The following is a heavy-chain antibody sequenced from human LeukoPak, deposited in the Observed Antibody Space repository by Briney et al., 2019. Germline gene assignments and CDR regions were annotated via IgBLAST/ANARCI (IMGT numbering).Heavy chain of an antibody. CDR2: IYHSGST. D-gene: IGHD2-2*01. CDR1: GYSISSGYY. Sequence: PSETLSLTCTVSGYSISSGYYWGWIRQPPGKGLEWIGSIYHSGSTYYNPSLKSRVTISVDTSKNQFSLKLSSVTAADTAVYYCAGDPDYSSTSCYPIPYYYMDVWGKGTTVTVSS. V-gene: IGHV4-38-2*02. CDR3: AGDPDYSSTSCYPIPYYYMDV. J-gene: IGHJ6*03.